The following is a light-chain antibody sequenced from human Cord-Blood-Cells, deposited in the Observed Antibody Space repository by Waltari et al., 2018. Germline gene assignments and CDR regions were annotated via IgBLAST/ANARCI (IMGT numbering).Light chain of an antibody. Sequence: QSALTQPRSVSGSPGQSVTISCTGTSSDVGGYNYVSWYQQHPGKAPKLMIYDVSKRPSGLPDRFSGYKSGNTASLTIAGLQAEDEADYYCCSYAGSYTYVFGTGTKVTVL. CDR2: DVS. CDR3: CSYAGSYTYV. CDR1: SSDVGGYNY. V-gene: IGLV2-11*01. J-gene: IGLJ1*01.